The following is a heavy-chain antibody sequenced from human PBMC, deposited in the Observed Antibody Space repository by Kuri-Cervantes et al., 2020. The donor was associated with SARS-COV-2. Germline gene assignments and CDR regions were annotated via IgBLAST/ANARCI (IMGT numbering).Heavy chain of an antibody. Sequence: GESLKISCTASGFTFNTYNMKWVRQAPGKGLEWVSGIGPSNAYIYYADSVKGRFTISRDNSKNTLYLQMNSLRAEDTAVYYCARDRGYCSSTSCFFDYWGQGTLVTVSS. D-gene: IGHD2-2*01. CDR1: GFTFNTYN. J-gene: IGHJ4*02. CDR3: ARDRGYCSSTSCFFDY. V-gene: IGHV3-21*01. CDR2: IGPSNAYI.